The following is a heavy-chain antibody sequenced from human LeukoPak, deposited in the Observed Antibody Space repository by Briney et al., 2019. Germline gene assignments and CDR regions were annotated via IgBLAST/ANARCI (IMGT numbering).Heavy chain of an antibody. Sequence: GGSLRLSCIASGFTVSNNHMSWVRQAPGKGLEWVAHIKQDVDSVKGRFTISRDNAKNSLYLQMDSLRPEDTAVYFCVRTSFYSFDSWGQGTLVTVSS. V-gene: IGHV3-7*01. CDR2: IKQD. J-gene: IGHJ4*02. D-gene: IGHD2/OR15-2a*01. CDR1: GFTVSNNH. CDR3: VRTSFYSFDS.